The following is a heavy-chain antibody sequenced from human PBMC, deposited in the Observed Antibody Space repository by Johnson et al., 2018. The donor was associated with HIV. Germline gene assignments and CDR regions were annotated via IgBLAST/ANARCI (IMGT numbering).Heavy chain of an antibody. CDR1: GFTFSSYW. D-gene: IGHD6-13*01. V-gene: IGHV3-7*01. CDR3: AKGLGRAAAGTRNAFDI. J-gene: IGHJ3*02. CDR2: IKQDGSEK. Sequence: VQLVESGGGVVQPGRSLRLSCAASGFTFSSYWMSWVRQAPGKGLEWVANIKQDGSEKYYADSVKGRFTISRDNSKNTRYLQMNSLRAEDTAVYYWAKGLGRAAAGTRNAFDIWGQGTMVTVSS.